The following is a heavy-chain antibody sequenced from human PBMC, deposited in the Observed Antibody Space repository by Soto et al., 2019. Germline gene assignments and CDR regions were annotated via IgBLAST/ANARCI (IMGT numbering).Heavy chain of an antibody. Sequence: PGGSLRLSCAASGFTFSSYAMHWVRQAPGKGLEWVAVISYDGSNKYYADSVKGRFTISRDNSKNTLYLQMNSLRAEDTAVYYCARDKIVVVPAATRRYYYGMDVWGQGTTVTVSS. V-gene: IGHV3-30-3*01. CDR3: ARDKIVVVPAATRRYYYGMDV. J-gene: IGHJ6*02. CDR2: ISYDGSNK. CDR1: GFTFSSYA. D-gene: IGHD2-2*01.